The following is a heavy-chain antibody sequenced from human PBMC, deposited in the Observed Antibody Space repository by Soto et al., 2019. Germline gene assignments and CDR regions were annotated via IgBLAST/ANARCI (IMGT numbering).Heavy chain of an antibody. D-gene: IGHD3-22*01. CDR3: ASRNYYDTSGYYYWYYFDF. Sequence: GGSLRLSCAASGFTFSSHWMHWVRQAPGKGLEWVSGISGSGDSTYYAESVKGRFTISRDNSKNTVYLQMNSLGAEDTAVYYCASRNYYDTSGYYYWYYFDFWGQGALVTVSS. CDR2: ISGSGDST. CDR1: GFTFSSHW. J-gene: IGHJ4*02. V-gene: IGHV3-23*01.